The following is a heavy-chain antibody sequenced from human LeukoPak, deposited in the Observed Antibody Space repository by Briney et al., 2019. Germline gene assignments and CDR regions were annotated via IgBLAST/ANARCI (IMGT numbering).Heavy chain of an antibody. D-gene: IGHD1-1*01. CDR1: GGSISSGSYY. CDR3: ARFGIYNVY. J-gene: IGHJ4*02. Sequence: SETLSFTCTVSGGSISSGSYYWSWIRQPAGKGLEWIGRIYTSGSTNYNPSLKSRVTISVDTSKNQFSLKLSSVTAADTAVYYCARFGIYNVYWGQGTLVTVSS. V-gene: IGHV4-61*02. CDR2: IYTSGST.